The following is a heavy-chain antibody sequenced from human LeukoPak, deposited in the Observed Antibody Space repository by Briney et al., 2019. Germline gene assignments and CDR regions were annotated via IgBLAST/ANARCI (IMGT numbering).Heavy chain of an antibody. CDR1: GLTFSSYE. CDR3: ARYCSSTSCYPANDAFDI. V-gene: IGHV3-48*03. D-gene: IGHD2-2*01. Sequence: PGGSLRLSCAASGLTFSSYEMNWARQAPGKGLEWVSYISSSGSTIYYADSVKGRFTISRDNAKNSLYLQMNSLRAEDTAVYYCARYCSSTSCYPANDAFDIWGQGTMVTVPS. CDR2: ISSSGSTI. J-gene: IGHJ3*02.